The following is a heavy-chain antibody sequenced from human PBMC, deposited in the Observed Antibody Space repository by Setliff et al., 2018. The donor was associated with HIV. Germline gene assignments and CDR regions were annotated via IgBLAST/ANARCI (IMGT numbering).Heavy chain of an antibody. CDR1: GGSFSGYY. Sequence: SETLSLTCAVYGGSFSGYYWSWIRQSPGEGLEWIGEVNAGGSTNYNPSLKSRLTISIDTSKKHFSLNLRSVTAADTAVYYCARGALSLTMTKLLSFFVFWGQGTLVTVSS. J-gene: IGHJ4*02. D-gene: IGHD3-22*01. V-gene: IGHV4-34*01. CDR2: VNAGGST. CDR3: ARGALSLTMTKLLSFFVF.